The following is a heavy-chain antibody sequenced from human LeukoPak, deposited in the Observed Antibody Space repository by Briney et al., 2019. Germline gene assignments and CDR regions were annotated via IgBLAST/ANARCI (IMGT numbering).Heavy chain of an antibody. CDR2: IIPIFGTA. D-gene: IGHD5-24*01. CDR1: GGTFSSYA. V-gene: IGHV1-69*06. CDR3: ARAASIEYYYYMDV. J-gene: IGHJ6*03. Sequence: SVKVSCKASGGTFSSYAISWVRQAPGQGLEWMGGIIPIFGTANYAQKFQGRVTITADKSTSTAYMEPSSLRSEDTAVYYCARAASIEYYYYMDVWGKGTTVTVSS.